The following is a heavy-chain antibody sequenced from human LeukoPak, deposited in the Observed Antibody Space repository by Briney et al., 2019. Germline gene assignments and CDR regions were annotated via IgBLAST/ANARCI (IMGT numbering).Heavy chain of an antibody. Sequence: SETLSLTCTVSGGSISSYYWSWIRQPPGKGLEWIGYIYYSGSTNYNPSLKSRVTISVDTSKNQFSLKLSSVTAADTAVYYCASERQQPSSFDYWGQGTLVTVSS. D-gene: IGHD6-13*01. CDR2: IYYSGST. CDR3: ASERQQPSSFDY. CDR1: GGSISSYY. V-gene: IGHV4-59*01. J-gene: IGHJ4*02.